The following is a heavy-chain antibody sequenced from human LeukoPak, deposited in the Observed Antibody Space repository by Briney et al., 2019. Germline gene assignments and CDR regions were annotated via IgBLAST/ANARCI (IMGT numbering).Heavy chain of an antibody. Sequence: GRSLRLSCAASGFTFSSYAMHWVRQAPGKGLEWVAVISYDGSNKYYADSVKGRFTISRDNSKNTLYLQMNSLRAEDTAVYYCARGGITMIVVVPFDYWGQGTLVTVSS. CDR1: GFTFSSYA. V-gene: IGHV3-30-3*01. D-gene: IGHD3-22*01. CDR3: ARGGITMIVVVPFDY. CDR2: ISYDGSNK. J-gene: IGHJ4*02.